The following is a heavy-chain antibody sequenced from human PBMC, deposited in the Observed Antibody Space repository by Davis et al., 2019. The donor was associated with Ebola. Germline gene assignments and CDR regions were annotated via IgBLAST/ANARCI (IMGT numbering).Heavy chain of an antibody. V-gene: IGHV3-21*01. D-gene: IGHD4-17*01. J-gene: IGHJ4*02. CDR1: GFTFSSYS. CDR2: ISSSSSYI. CDR3: ARLDYGDYGLGY. Sequence: GESLKISCAASGFTFSSYSMNWVRQAPGKGLEWVSSISSSSSYIYYADSVKGRFTISRDNAKNSLYLQMNSLRAEDTAVYYCARLDYGDYGLGYWGQGTLVTVSS.